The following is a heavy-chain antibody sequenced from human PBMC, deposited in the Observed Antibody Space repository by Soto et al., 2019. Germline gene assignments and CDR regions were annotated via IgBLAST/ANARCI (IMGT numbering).Heavy chain of an antibody. CDR3: ARDQPTGDLWFGESYYYYGMDV. CDR2: IIPILGIA. D-gene: IGHD3-10*01. J-gene: IGHJ6*02. CDR1: GGTFSSYT. Sequence: QVQLVQSGAEVKKPGSSVKVSCKASGGTFSSYTISWVRQAPGQGLEWMGRIIPILGIANYAQKFQGRVTITADKSTSTAYMELSSLRSEDTAVYYCARDQPTGDLWFGESYYYYGMDVWGQGTTVTVSS. V-gene: IGHV1-69*08.